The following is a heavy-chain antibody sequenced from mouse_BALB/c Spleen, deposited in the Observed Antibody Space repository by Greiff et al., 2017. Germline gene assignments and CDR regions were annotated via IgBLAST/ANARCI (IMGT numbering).Heavy chain of an antibody. J-gene: IGHJ1*01. CDR2: ISSGGST. CDR1: GFTFSSYA. Sequence: EVQVVESGGGLVKPGGSLKLSCAASGFTFSSYAMSWVRQTPEKRLEWVASISSGGSTYYPDSVKGRFTISRDNARNILYLQMSSLRSEDTAMYYCAREVYGYWYFDVWGAGTTVTVSS. CDR3: AREVYGYWYFDV. V-gene: IGHV5-6-5*01. D-gene: IGHD1-1*01.